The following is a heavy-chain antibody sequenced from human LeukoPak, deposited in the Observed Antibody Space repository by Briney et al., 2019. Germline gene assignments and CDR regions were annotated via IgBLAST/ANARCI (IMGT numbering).Heavy chain of an antibody. Sequence: VSVKVSCKASGYNFSGHYMHWVRQAPGQGLEWTGWIKPSNGDTNYAQNFQGRVTMTRDTSINTAYMELSSLRSDDTAVYYCASPPLSSAMYYTRWGQGTLVTVSS. CDR3: ASPPLSSAMYYTR. J-gene: IGHJ4*02. D-gene: IGHD1-26*01. CDR2: IKPSNGDT. CDR1: GYNFSGHY. V-gene: IGHV1-2*02.